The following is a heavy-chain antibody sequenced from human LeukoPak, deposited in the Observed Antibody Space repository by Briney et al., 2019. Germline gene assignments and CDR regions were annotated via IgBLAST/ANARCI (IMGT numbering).Heavy chain of an antibody. CDR1: GFTFSDYY. V-gene: IGHV3-11*01. CDR3: ARVNYDSSGYYYLSYYFDY. J-gene: IGHJ4*02. D-gene: IGHD3-22*01. Sequence: SGGSLRLSCAASGFTFSDYYMSWIRQAPGKGLEWVSYISSSGSTIYYADSVKGRFTISRDNAKNSLYLQMNSLRAEDTAVYYCARVNYDSSGYYYLSYYFDYWGQGTLVTVSS. CDR2: ISSSGSTI.